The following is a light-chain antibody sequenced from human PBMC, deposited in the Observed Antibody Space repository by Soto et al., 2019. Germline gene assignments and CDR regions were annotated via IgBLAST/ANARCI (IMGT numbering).Light chain of an antibody. CDR1: RSDVGGYNY. CDR2: DVT. CDR3: SSYTSSSTYV. J-gene: IGLJ1*01. V-gene: IGLV2-14*01. Sequence: QSVLTQPASVSGSPGQSITISCTDTRSDVGGYNYVYWHQQHPGKAPKLTIYDVTNRPSGVSDRFSGSKSGNTASLTISGLQAEDEADYYCSSYTSSSTYVFGAGTKVTVL.